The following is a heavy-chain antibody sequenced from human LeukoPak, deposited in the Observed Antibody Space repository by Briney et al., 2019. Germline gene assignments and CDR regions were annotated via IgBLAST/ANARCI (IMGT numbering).Heavy chain of an antibody. V-gene: IGHV1-18*01. CDR2: ISAYNGNT. J-gene: IGHJ6*02. D-gene: IGHD3-22*01. Sequence: GASVTVSCTASGYTFTSYGISWVRQAPGQGLEWMGWISAYNGNTNYAQKLQGRVTITADESTSTAYMELSSLRSEDTAVYYCASPKRSHYYDSSGYYQGYYYGMDVWGQGTTVTVSS. CDR1: GYTFTSYG. CDR3: ASPKRSHYYDSSGYYQGYYYGMDV.